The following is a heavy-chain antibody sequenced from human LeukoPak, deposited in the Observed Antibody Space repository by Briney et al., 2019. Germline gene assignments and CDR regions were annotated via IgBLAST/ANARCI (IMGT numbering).Heavy chain of an antibody. Sequence: SVKVSCKASGGTFSSYAISWVRQAPGQGLEWMGGIIPIFGTANYAQKFQGRVTITADESTSTAYMELSSLRSEDTAVYYCASDYYYDSSGYLDWFDPWGQGTLVTVSS. CDR2: IIPIFGTA. CDR3: ASDYYYDSSGYLDWFDP. CDR1: GGTFSSYA. D-gene: IGHD3-22*01. J-gene: IGHJ5*02. V-gene: IGHV1-69*13.